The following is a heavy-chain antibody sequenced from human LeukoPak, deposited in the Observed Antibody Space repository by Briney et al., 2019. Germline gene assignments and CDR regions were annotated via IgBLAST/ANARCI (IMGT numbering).Heavy chain of an antibody. D-gene: IGHD3-16*01. CDR1: GFTFSSYS. CDR3: ARERTMIMNDY. V-gene: IGHV3-21*01. J-gene: IGHJ4*02. CDR2: ISSSSYI. Sequence: GGSLRLSCAASGFTFSSYSMNWVRQAPGKGLEWVSSISSSSYIYYADSVKGRFTISRDNAKNSLCLQMNSLRAEDTAVYYCARERTMIMNDYWGQGTLVTVSS.